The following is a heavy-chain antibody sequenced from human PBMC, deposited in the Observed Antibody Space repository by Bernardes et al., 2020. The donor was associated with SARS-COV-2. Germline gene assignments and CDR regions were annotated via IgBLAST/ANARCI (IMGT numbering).Heavy chain of an antibody. CDR1: GFTVSRKY. CDR2: IYIGGST. V-gene: IGHV3-66*02. D-gene: IGHD1-26*01. Sequence: GGSLRLSCAASGFTVSRKYMTWVRQAPGKGLEWVSTIYIGGSTYYADSVKGRFTISRDNSKNTLFLQMNSLRAEDTGVYYCARGNEVGNYYYYGMDVWGQGTTVTVSS. CDR3: ARGNEVGNYYYYGMDV. J-gene: IGHJ6*02.